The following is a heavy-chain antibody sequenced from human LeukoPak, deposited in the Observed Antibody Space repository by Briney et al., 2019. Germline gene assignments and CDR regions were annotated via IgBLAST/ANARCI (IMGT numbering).Heavy chain of an antibody. CDR3: ARDRIGSSRGYYFDY. V-gene: IGHV4-30-2*01. CDR1: GGSISSGGYY. J-gene: IGHJ4*02. D-gene: IGHD6-6*01. Sequence: SQTLSLTCTVSGGSISSGGYYWSWIRQPPGKGLEWIGYIYHSGSTYYNPSLKSRVTISVDRSKNQFSLKLSSVTAADTAVYYCARDRIGSSRGYYFDYWGQGTLVTVSS. CDR2: IYHSGST.